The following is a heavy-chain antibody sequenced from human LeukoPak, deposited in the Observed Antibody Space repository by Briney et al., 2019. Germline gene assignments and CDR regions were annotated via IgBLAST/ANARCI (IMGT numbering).Heavy chain of an antibody. V-gene: IGHV3-23*01. Sequence: GGSLRLSCAVSGFTFSGFSMSWVRHVPGKGLEWVSTISAGGSTYYADSVKGRFTISRDNSKNTLFLQMNSLRAEDTAIYYCAKRPAAVRGVIPYLDYWGQGTLVTVSS. J-gene: IGHJ4*02. CDR1: GFTFSGFS. CDR3: AKRPAAVRGVIPYLDY. CDR2: ISAGGST. D-gene: IGHD3-10*02.